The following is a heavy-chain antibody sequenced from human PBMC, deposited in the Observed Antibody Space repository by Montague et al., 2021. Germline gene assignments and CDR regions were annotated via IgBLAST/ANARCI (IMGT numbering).Heavy chain of an antibody. Sequence: SETLSLTCTVSGGSISSSSYYWGWIRQPPGKGLEWIGRIYYSGSTYYNPCLKSRVTISVDTSKNQFSLKLSSVTAADTAVYYCASSSWGRWLHSYFDCWGQGTPVTVSS. CDR2: IYYSGST. V-gene: IGHV4-39*01. D-gene: IGHD5-24*01. CDR1: GGSISSSSYY. CDR3: ASSSWGRWLHSYFDC. J-gene: IGHJ4*02.